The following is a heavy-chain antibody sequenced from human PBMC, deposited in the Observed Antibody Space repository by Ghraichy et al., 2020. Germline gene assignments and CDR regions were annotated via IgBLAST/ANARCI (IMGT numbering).Heavy chain of an antibody. CDR3: ARYSTSPPSYYYGMDV. CDR2: IYHSGST. D-gene: IGHD6-6*01. J-gene: IGHJ6*02. Sequence: SETLSLTCAVSGGSISSINWWSWVRQPPGKGLEWIGEIYHSGSTNYNPSLKSRVTMSVDKSKSQFSLRLNSVTAADTAVYYCARYSTSPPSYYYGMDVWGQGTTVTVSS. V-gene: IGHV4-4*02. CDR1: GGSISSINW.